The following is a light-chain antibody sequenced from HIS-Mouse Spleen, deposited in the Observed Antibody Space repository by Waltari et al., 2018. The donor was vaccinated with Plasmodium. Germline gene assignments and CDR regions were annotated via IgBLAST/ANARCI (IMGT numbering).Light chain of an antibody. CDR3: QQYNNWSFT. Sequence: EIVMTQSPATLSVSPGERATLSCRASQSVRSNLAWYQQKPGQAPRLLIYGSSTRATGIPARFSGSGSGTESTLTISSLQSEDFAVYYCQQYNNWSFTFGPGTKVDIK. V-gene: IGKV3-15*01. CDR1: QSVRSN. J-gene: IGKJ3*01. CDR2: GSS.